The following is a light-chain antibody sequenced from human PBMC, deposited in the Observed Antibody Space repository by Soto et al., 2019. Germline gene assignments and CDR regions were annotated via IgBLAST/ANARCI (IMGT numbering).Light chain of an antibody. V-gene: IGKV1-5*03. CDR1: QSISNW. CDR3: QQFNDPWT. J-gene: IGKJ1*01. CDR2: KAS. Sequence: IQMTQSPSTLSASVGDRVTITCRASQSISNWLAWYQQKPGKAPNLLIYKASNLESGVPSRFSGSGSGTEFTLTISSLQPDDFATYYCQQFNDPWTFGQGTKVEIK.